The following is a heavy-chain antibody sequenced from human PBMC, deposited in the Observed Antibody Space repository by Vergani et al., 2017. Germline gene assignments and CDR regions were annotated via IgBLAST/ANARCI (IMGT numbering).Heavy chain of an antibody. CDR1: GGTFSSYA. J-gene: IGHJ6*02. CDR2: IIPIFGTA. CDR3: ARGSSSSSVDYYYYYGMDV. V-gene: IGHV1-69*18. Sequence: QVQLVQSGAEVKKPGSSVKVSCKASGGTFSSYAISWVRQAPGQGLEWMGRIIPIFGTANYAQKFQGRVTITADESTSTAYMGLSSLRSEDTAVYYCARGSSSSSVDYYYYYGMDVWGQGTTVTVSS. D-gene: IGHD6-6*01.